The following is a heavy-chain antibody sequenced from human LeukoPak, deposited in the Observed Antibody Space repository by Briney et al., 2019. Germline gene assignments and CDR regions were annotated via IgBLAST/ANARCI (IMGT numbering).Heavy chain of an antibody. D-gene: IGHD6-13*01. V-gene: IGHV4-59*08. J-gene: IGHJ4*02. CDR2: IYYSGST. Sequence: SETLSLTCTVSGGSISSYYWSWIRQPPGKGLEWIGYIYYSGSTNYNPSLKSRVTISVDTSKNQFSPKLTSVTAADTAVYYCARHGSSWYKYYFDYWGQGTLVTVSS. CDR3: ARHGSSWYKYYFDY. CDR1: GGSISSYY.